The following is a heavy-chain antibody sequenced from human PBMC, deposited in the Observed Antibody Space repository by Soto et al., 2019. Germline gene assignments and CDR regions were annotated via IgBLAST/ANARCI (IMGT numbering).Heavy chain of an antibody. V-gene: IGHV3-9*01. D-gene: IGHD6-13*01. CDR3: VKDESINWYSGHFRH. J-gene: IGHJ1*01. CDR1: GFTFDDYA. CDR2: INWNSGSI. Sequence: GGSLRLSCAASGFTFDDYAMHWVRQVPGKGLEWVSGINWNSGSIGYADSVKGRFAISRDNAKNSLHLQMNSLRAEDTAFYYCVKDESINWYSGHFRHWGQGALVTVSS.